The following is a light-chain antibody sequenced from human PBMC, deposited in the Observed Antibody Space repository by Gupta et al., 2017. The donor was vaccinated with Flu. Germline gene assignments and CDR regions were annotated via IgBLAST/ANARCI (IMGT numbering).Light chain of an antibody. J-gene: IGKJ4*01. Sequence: GRVILSCRASRSVATHSLAWYQQKPCQAPSLLIYGASTRATGIPDRFRGSGSGTDFTLTISRLEPEDFAVYFCQQYGSSPLTFGGGTKVENK. CDR3: QQYGSSPLT. CDR2: GAS. V-gene: IGKV3-20*01. CDR1: RSVATHS.